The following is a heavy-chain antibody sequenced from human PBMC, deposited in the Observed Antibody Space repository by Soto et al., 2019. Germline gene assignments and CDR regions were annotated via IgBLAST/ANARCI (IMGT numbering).Heavy chain of an antibody. D-gene: IGHD6-6*01. CDR2: ISSSSSYI. V-gene: IGHV3-21*01. CDR1: GFTFSSYS. CDR3: ARGSISSIAALFRLYNMVFDP. Sequence: NPGGSLRLSCAASGFTFSSYSMNWVRQAPGKGLEWVSSISSSSSYIYYADSVKGRFTISRDNAKNSLYLQMNSLRAEDTAVYYCARGSISSIAALFRLYNMVFDPWGQGTLVTVSS. J-gene: IGHJ5*02.